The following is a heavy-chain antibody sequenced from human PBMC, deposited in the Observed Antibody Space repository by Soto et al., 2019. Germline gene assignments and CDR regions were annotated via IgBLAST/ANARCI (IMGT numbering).Heavy chain of an antibody. CDR3: AVSRDGYSMDV. D-gene: IGHD2-2*01. J-gene: IGHJ6*02. CDR1: GGSISSVGYY. V-gene: IGHV4-31*03. Sequence: VQLQEPGPGLLKPSQTLSLPGTFSGGSISSVGYYGSWIGQTPGKGREWIGYIYYSGSTYYNPSLKSRVTISVDASKDQFSLKLSSVTAADTAVYYCAVSRDGYSMDVWGQGTTVTVSS. CDR2: IYYSGST.